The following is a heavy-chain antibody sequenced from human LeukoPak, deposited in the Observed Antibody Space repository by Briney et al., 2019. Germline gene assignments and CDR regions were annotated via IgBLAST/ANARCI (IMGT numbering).Heavy chain of an antibody. CDR3: ARDGVYSMGAFDI. CDR1: GGPISIYY. Sequence: SETLSLTCTVSGGPISIYYWSWIRQPAGKGLEWIGRIYTSGSTNYNPSLKSRVTMSVDTSKNQFSLKLSSVTAADTAVYYCARDGVYSMGAFDIWGQGTMVTASS. D-gene: IGHD2-8*01. J-gene: IGHJ3*02. CDR2: IYTSGST. V-gene: IGHV4-4*07.